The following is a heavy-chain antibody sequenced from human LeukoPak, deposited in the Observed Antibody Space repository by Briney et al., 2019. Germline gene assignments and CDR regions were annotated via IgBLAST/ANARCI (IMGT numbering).Heavy chain of an antibody. CDR3: ARDHSSGWYDYYYYYMDV. CDR1: GYTFTSYY. V-gene: IGHV1-46*01. D-gene: IGHD6-19*01. Sequence: ASVKVSCKASGYTFTSYYMHWVRQAPGQGLEWMGIINPSGGSTSYAQKFQGRVTMTRDMSTSTVYMELSSLRSEDTAVYYCARDHSSGWYDYYYYYMDVWGKGTTVTVSS. CDR2: INPSGGST. J-gene: IGHJ6*03.